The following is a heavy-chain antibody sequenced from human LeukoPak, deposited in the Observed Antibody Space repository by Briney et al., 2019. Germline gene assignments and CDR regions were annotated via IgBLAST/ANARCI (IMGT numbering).Heavy chain of an antibody. Sequence: PGGSLRLSCAASGFTFSSYGMHWVRQAPSKGLEWVAVIWYDGSNKFYADSVKGRFTISRDNSKNTLYLQMNSLRAEDTAVYYWARDRAAAALDYGGQGTLVTVSS. CDR3: ARDRAAAALDY. D-gene: IGHD6-13*01. CDR1: GFTFSSYG. CDR2: IWYDGSNK. V-gene: IGHV3-33*01. J-gene: IGHJ4*02.